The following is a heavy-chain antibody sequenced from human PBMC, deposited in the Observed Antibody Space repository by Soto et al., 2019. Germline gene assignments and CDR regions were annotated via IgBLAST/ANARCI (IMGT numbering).Heavy chain of an antibody. Sequence: ASVKVSCKSSGYTFTRYGICWARQAPGQGLEWMGWISGYNGDTNYAQKFQGRVSMTIDTSTTTAYMELRSLTSDDTAVYYCAKNGQPPYYYYGLDVWGQGTKVTVS. CDR1: GYTFTRYG. CDR2: ISGYNGDT. CDR3: AKNGQPPYYYYGLDV. J-gene: IGHJ6*02. D-gene: IGHD2-8*01. V-gene: IGHV1-18*01.